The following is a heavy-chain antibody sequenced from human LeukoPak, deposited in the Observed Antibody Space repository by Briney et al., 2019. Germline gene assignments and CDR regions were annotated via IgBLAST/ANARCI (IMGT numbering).Heavy chain of an antibody. CDR2: IIPIFGTA. CDR3: ARDLAVSGAFDI. Sequence: ASVKVSCKASGGTFSSYAISWVRQAPGQGLEWMGGIIPIFGTANYAQKFQGRVTITTDESTSTAYMELSSLRSEDTAVYYCARDLAVSGAFDIWGQGTMVTVSS. D-gene: IGHD1-26*01. V-gene: IGHV1-69*05. J-gene: IGHJ3*02. CDR1: GGTFSSYA.